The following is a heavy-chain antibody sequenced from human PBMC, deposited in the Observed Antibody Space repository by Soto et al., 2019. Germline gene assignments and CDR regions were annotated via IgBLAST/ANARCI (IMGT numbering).Heavy chain of an antibody. V-gene: IGHV3-21*04. CDR3: SREVQPVFRREYDY. J-gene: IGHJ4*02. CDR2: ISGSGSP. CDR1: GSTFISHT. Sequence: EVQLVESGGGLVKPGGSLRLSCAVSGSTFISHTLNWVRQAPGKGLEWVSSISGSGSPYYADSVKGRFTISRDNAQNSLYLQISSLRAQDTAVYYCSREVQPVFRREYDYWGQGTLVTVSS.